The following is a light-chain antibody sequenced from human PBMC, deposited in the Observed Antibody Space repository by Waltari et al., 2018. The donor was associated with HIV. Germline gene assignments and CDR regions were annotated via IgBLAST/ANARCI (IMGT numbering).Light chain of an antibody. Sequence: DIQMTQSPSSLSASVGHRVPITCRASQSISSYLNWYQQKPGKAPKLLIYAASSLQSGVPSRFSGSGSGTDFTLTISSLQPEDFATYYCQQSYSTLITFGQGTRLEIK. CDR3: QQSYSTLIT. V-gene: IGKV1-39*01. CDR2: AAS. CDR1: QSISSY. J-gene: IGKJ5*01.